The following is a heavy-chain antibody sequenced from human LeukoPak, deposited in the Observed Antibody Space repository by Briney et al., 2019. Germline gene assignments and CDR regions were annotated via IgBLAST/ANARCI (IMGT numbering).Heavy chain of an antibody. J-gene: IGHJ4*02. Sequence: SQTLSLTCAVSGGSFSSGDYSWSWLRQPPGKGLEWIGYIYHSGSPYYNPSLKSRVTISIDRSKNQLSLKLNSVTAADTAVYYCAREILSSVGYFDYWGQGILVTVSS. CDR1: GGSFSSGDYS. D-gene: IGHD2-15*01. CDR3: AREILSSVGYFDY. CDR2: IYHSGSP. V-gene: IGHV4-30-2*01.